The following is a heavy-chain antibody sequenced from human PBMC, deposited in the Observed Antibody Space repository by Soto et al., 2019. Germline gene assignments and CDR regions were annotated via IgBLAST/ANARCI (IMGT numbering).Heavy chain of an antibody. J-gene: IGHJ5*02. Sequence: GASVKVSCKASGYTFTSYAMHWVRQAPGQRLEWMGWINAGNGNTKYSQKFQGRVTITRDTSASTAYMELSSLRSEDTAAYYCASLSIGYCSSTSCFEWFDPWGQGTLVTVSS. D-gene: IGHD2-2*01. CDR2: INAGNGNT. V-gene: IGHV1-3*01. CDR1: GYTFTSYA. CDR3: ASLSIGYCSSTSCFEWFDP.